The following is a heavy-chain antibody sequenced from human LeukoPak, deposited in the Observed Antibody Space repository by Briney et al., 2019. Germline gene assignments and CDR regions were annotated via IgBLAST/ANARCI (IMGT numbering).Heavy chain of an antibody. Sequence: ETLSLTCTVSGGSISSYYWSWIRQPPGKGLEWVSAISGSGGSTYYADSVKGRFTISRDNSKNTLYLQMNSLRAEDTAVYYCAKGEAYYYYGMDVWGQGTTVTVSS. CDR1: GGSISSYY. V-gene: IGHV3-23*01. CDR3: AKGEAYYYYGMDV. CDR2: ISGSGGST. J-gene: IGHJ6*02.